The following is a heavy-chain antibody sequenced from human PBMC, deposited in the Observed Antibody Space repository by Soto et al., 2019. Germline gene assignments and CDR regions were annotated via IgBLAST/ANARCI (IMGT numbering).Heavy chain of an antibody. D-gene: IGHD6-13*01. V-gene: IGHV3-11*01. CDR3: AREPPLIAAAGSGDY. J-gene: IGHJ4*02. CDR1: GFTFSDYY. Sequence: GGSLRLSCAASGFTFSDYYMSWIRQAPGKGLEWVSYISSSGSTIYYADSVKGRFTISRDNAKNSLYLQMNSLRAEDTAVYYCAREPPLIAAAGSGDYWGQGTLVTVSS. CDR2: ISSSGSTI.